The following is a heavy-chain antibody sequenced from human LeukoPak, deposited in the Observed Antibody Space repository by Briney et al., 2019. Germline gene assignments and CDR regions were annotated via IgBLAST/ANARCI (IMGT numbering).Heavy chain of an antibody. D-gene: IGHD2-2*01. CDR3: VRDVPPYSTRPWGLDV. CDR2: ISGDGTT. CDR1: GFSVRNNY. J-gene: IGHJ6*04. Sequence: GGSLRLSCAASGFSVRNNYISWGRQAPGKRLEWVSRISGDGTTYYAAPGKGRFTISRDNSKNTVYFQMNSLRVDDTAVYYCVRDVPPYSTRPWGLDVWGKGTTVTVSS. V-gene: IGHV3-66*01.